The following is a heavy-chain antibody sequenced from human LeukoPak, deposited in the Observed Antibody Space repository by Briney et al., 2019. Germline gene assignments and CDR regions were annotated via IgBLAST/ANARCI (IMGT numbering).Heavy chain of an antibody. J-gene: IGHJ4*02. CDR1: GGSISYYY. D-gene: IGHD3/OR15-3a*01. CDR3: ARHLRWTTLDY. V-gene: IGHV4-4*07. CDR2: IYTSGST. Sequence: SETLSLTCTVSGGSISYYYWSWTRQPAGKGLEWIGRIYTSGSTNYNPSLKSRVTMSVDTSKNQFSLKLSSVTAADTAVYYCARHLRWTTLDYWGQGTLVTVSS.